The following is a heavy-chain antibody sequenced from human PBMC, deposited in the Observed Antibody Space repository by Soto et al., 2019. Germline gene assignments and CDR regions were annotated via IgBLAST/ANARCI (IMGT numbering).Heavy chain of an antibody. D-gene: IGHD3-3*01. CDR2: ISGSGGST. J-gene: IGHJ4*02. CDR3: AKRSRLPLVEWPTEYYFDY. Sequence: GGSLRLSCAASGFTFSSYAMSWVRQAPGKGLEWVSAISGSGGSTYYADSVKGRFTISRDNSKNTLYLQMNSLRAEDTAVYYCAKRSRLPLVEWPTEYYFDYWGQGTLVTVSS. CDR1: GFTFSSYA. V-gene: IGHV3-23*01.